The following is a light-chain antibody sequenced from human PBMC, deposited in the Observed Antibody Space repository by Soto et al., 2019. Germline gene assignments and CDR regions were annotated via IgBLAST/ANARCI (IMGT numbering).Light chain of an antibody. J-gene: IGKJ4*01. Sequence: EVVLTQSPGTLSLSPGERASLSSRASRSVRSNFLAWYHQRPGRAPRLLIYGASSRATDIPDRFSGSVSGTDFTLTISRVEPEDFGVYYCQQYGNAPLAFGGGTKVDIK. CDR1: RSVRSNF. CDR2: GAS. V-gene: IGKV3-20*01. CDR3: QQYGNAPLA.